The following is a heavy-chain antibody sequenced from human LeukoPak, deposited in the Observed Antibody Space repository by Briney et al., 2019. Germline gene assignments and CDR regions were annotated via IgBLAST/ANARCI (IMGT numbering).Heavy chain of an antibody. Sequence: GGSLRLSCAASGFTFSSYDIHWVRQAAGKGLEWVSAIDTAGNTYYPGSVKGRFTISRENAKNSLYLQMNSLRAGDTAVYYCVRERMADSHGKALQYFDYWGQGTLVTVSS. CDR2: IDTAGNT. CDR3: VRERMADSHGKALQYFDY. CDR1: GFTFSSYD. D-gene: IGHD3-22*01. J-gene: IGHJ4*02. V-gene: IGHV3-13*04.